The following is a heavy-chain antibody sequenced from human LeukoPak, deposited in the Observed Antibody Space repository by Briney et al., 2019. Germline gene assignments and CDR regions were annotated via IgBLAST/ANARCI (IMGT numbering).Heavy chain of an antibody. CDR1: GFTFSSYG. V-gene: IGHV3-33*01. Sequence: GRSLRLSCAASGFTFSSYGMHWVRQAPGKGPEWVAVIWYDGSNKYYADSVKGRFTISRDNSKNTLYLQMNSLRAEDTAVYYCARDDYGDYEGGWFDPWGQGTLVTVSS. CDR2: IWYDGSNK. D-gene: IGHD4-17*01. CDR3: ARDDYGDYEGGWFDP. J-gene: IGHJ5*02.